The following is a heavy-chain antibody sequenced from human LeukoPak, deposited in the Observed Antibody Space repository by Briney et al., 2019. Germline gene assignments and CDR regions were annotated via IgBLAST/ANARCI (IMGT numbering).Heavy chain of an antibody. CDR3: ARSNTAMAEDYYYGMDV. CDR2: ISYDGSNK. V-gene: IGHV3-30*03. D-gene: IGHD5-18*01. J-gene: IGHJ6*02. Sequence: GGSLRLSCAASGFTFSSYGMHWVRQAPGKGLEWVAVISYDGSNKYYADSVKGRFTISRDNSKNTLYLQMNSLRAEDTAVYYCARSNTAMAEDYYYGMDVWGQGTTVTVSS. CDR1: GFTFSSYG.